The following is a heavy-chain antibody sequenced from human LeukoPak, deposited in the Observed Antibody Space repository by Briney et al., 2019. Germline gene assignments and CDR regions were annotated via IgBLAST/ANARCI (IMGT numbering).Heavy chain of an antibody. D-gene: IGHD2-15*01. V-gene: IGHV4-59*01. CDR2: IYYSGGT. CDR1: GGSISSYY. J-gene: IGHJ5*02. Sequence: SETLSLTCTVSGGSISSYYWSWIRQPPGKGLERIGYIYYSGGTNYNPSLKSRVTISVDTSKNQFSLKLSSVTAADTAVYYCARCSGGSCEQGWFDPWGQGTLVTVSS. CDR3: ARCSGGSCEQGWFDP.